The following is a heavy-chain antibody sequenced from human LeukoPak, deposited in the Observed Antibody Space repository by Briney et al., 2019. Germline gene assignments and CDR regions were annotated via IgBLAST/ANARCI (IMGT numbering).Heavy chain of an antibody. D-gene: IGHD6-19*01. CDR2: ISGSGSST. Sequence: TGGPLRLSCAVSGFTFTSYAMNWVRQAPGKGLEWVSTISGSGSSTYYVDSVKGRFTISRDNSKNTLYLQMNSLRAEGTAEYYCAKDSNGWYQRGSNYFDYWGQGTLVTVSS. J-gene: IGHJ4*02. CDR3: AKDSNGWYQRGSNYFDY. CDR1: GFTFTSYA. V-gene: IGHV3-23*01.